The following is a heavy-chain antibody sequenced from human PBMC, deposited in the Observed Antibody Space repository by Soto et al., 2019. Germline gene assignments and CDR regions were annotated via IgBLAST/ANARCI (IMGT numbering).Heavy chain of an antibody. Sequence: SETLSLTCAVYGGSFSGYYWSGIRQPPGKGLEWIGEINHSGSTNYNPSLKSRVTISVDTSKNQFSLKLSSVTAADTAVYYCARGTIYRALNPYFDYWGQGTLVTVSS. CDR3: ARGTIYRALNPYFDY. CDR2: INHSGST. CDR1: GGSFSGYY. J-gene: IGHJ4*02. V-gene: IGHV4-34*01. D-gene: IGHD3-10*01.